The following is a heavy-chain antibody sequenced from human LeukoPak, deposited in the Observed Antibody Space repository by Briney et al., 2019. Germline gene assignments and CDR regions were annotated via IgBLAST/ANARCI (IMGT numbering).Heavy chain of an antibody. CDR3: ARARGQSSWYRNWFDP. V-gene: IGHV1-46*01. CDR1: GYTFTSYY. D-gene: IGHD6-13*01. J-gene: IGHJ5*02. Sequence: ASVKVSCKASGYTFTSYYMHWVRQAPGQGLEWMGLINPTGGSTGYAQKFQGRVTMTRNTSISTAYMELSSLRSEDTAVYCCARARGQSSWYRNWFDPWGQGTLVTVSS. CDR2: INPTGGST.